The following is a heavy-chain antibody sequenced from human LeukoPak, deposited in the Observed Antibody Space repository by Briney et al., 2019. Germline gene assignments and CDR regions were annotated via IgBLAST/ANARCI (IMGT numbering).Heavy chain of an antibody. CDR3: ARAPPYSSASWGYYGMDV. CDR2: IGIAGDT. CDR1: GFTFSSYD. V-gene: IGHV3-13*01. J-gene: IGHJ6*02. Sequence: GGSLRLSCAASGFTFSSYDMHWVRQTTGKGLEWVSSIGIAGDTYYPGSVKGRFTTSRENAKNSLYLQMNSLRAGDTAVYYCARAPPYSSASWGYYGMDVWGQGTTVTVSS. D-gene: IGHD6-6*01.